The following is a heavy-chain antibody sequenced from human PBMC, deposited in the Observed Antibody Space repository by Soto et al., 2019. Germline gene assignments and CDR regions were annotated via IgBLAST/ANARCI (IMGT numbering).Heavy chain of an antibody. D-gene: IGHD3-10*01. V-gene: IGHV4-39*01. Sequence: QLQLQESGPGLVKPSETLSLTCTVSGGSISSSSYYWGWIRQPPGKGLEWIGSIYYSGSTYYNPSLKSRVTISVDTSKNQFSLKLSSVTAADTAVYYCARCLILGWFGEPRVDYWGQGTLVTVSS. J-gene: IGHJ4*02. CDR1: GGSISSSSYY. CDR3: ARCLILGWFGEPRVDY. CDR2: IYYSGST.